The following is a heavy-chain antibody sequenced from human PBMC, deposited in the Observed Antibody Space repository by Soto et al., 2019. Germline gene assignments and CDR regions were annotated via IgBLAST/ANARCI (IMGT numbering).Heavy chain of an antibody. CDR2: ISSSSSTI. V-gene: IGHV3-48*02. D-gene: IGHD3-3*01. CDR1: GFTFSSNS. CDR3: ARVMWSGHLTSYL. Sequence: EVQVVESGGGLVQPGGSLRLSCAASGFTFSSNSMNWVRQAPGKGLEWISYISSSSSTIYADSVKGRFTISRDNAKNSLYLQMNSLRDEDTAVYYCARVMWSGHLTSYLWSQGTLVTVSS. J-gene: IGHJ5*02.